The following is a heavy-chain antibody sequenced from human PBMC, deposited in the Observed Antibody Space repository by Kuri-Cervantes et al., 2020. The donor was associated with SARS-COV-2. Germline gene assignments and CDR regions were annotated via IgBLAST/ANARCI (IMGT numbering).Heavy chain of an antibody. Sequence: GGSLRLSCAASGFTFSSYSMNWVRQAPGKGLEWVSSISSSSSYIYYEDSVKGRFTISRDNAKNSLYLQMNSLRAEDTAVYYCARVSGSYYRSYYFDYWGQGTLVTVSS. J-gene: IGHJ4*02. CDR2: ISSSSSYI. V-gene: IGHV3-21*01. CDR1: GFTFSSYS. D-gene: IGHD1-26*01. CDR3: ARVSGSYYRSYYFDY.